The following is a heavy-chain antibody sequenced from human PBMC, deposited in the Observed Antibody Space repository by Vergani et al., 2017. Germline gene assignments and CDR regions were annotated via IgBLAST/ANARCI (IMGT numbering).Heavy chain of an antibody. CDR2: ISYDGSNK. J-gene: IGHJ4*02. CDR1: GFTFSSYG. D-gene: IGHD3-9*01. V-gene: IGHV3-30*18. Sequence: QVQLVESGGGVVQPGRSLRLSCAASGFTFSSYGMHWVRQAPGKGLEWVAVISYDGSNKYYADSVKGRFTISRDNSKNTLYLQMNSLRAEDTAVYYCAKVWGPYFDWLNYFDYWGQGTLVTVSS. CDR3: AKVWGPYFDWLNYFDY.